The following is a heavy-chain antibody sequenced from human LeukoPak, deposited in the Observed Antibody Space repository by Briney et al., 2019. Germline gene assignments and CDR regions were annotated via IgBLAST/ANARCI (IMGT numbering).Heavy chain of an antibody. J-gene: IGHJ3*02. CDR1: GGTFSSYA. V-gene: IGHV1-2*04. CDR3: AREGVLYDAFDI. CDR2: INPNSGGT. D-gene: IGHD2-2*02. Sequence: ASVKVSCKASGGTFSSYAISWVRQAPGQGLEWMGWINPNSGGTNYAQKFQGWVTMTRDTSTSTVYMELSSLRSEDTAVYYCAREGVLYDAFDIWGQGTTVTVSS.